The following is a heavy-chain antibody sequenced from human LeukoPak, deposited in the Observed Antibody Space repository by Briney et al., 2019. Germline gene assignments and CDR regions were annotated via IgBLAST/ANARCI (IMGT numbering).Heavy chain of an antibody. D-gene: IGHD3-16*02. CDR3: ARDGDVAYYDYVWGSYRSPYFDY. CDR2: IKQDGSEK. J-gene: IGHJ4*02. CDR1: GFTVSSNY. Sequence: GRSLRLSCAASGFTVSSNYMSWVRQAPGKGLEWVANIKQDGSEKYYVDSVEGRFTISRDNAKNSLYLQMNSLRAEDTAVYYCARDGDVAYYDYVWGSYRSPYFDYWGQGTLVTVSS. V-gene: IGHV3-7*01.